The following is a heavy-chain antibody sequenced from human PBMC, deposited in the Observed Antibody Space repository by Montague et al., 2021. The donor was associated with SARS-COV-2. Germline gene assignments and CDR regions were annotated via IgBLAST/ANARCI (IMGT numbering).Heavy chain of an antibody. CDR1: GDSIRNSDYS. CDR2: IYNGGTT. V-gene: IGHV4-39*01. J-gene: IGHJ4*02. CDR3: ATRTRYPQNDFGF. D-gene: IGHD2-15*01. Sequence: SETLFLTCTVSGDSIRNSDYSWGWVRQPPGKGLEWIGNIYNGGTTFYNPSLKSRVTIFVDTSKNQFSLKLSSVTAADTAVYYCATRTRYPQNDFGFWGQGTLVTVSS.